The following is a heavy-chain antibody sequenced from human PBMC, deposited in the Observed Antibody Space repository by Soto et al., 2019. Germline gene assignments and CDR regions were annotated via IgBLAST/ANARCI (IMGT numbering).Heavy chain of an antibody. V-gene: IGHV3-33*01. CDR3: ARGARYYYYMDV. CDR2: IWYDGSNK. J-gene: IGHJ6*03. CDR1: GFTFSSYG. Sequence: GGSLRLSCAASGFTFSSYGMHWVRQAPGKGLEWVAVIWYDGSNKYYADSVKGRFTISRDNSKNTLYLQMNSLRAEDTAVYYCARGARYYYYMDVWGKGTTVTVSS.